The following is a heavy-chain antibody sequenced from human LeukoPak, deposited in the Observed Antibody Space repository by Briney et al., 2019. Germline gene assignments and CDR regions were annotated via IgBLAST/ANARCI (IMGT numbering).Heavy chain of an antibody. CDR3: AKRQWIQLWAPPGY. CDR1: GFTFINYA. J-gene: IGHJ4*02. V-gene: IGHV3-23*01. D-gene: IGHD5-18*01. Sequence: GGALRLSCAASGFTFINYAMGWVRQPPGKGLEGVSSISGSASTTYYADSVKSRFTISRDNSKTTLYLQMNSLRAEDTAVYYCAKRQWIQLWAPPGYWGQGTLVTGPS. CDR2: ISGSASTT.